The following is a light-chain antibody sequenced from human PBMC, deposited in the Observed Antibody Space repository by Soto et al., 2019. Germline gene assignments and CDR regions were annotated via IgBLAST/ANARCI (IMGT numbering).Light chain of an antibody. V-gene: IGKV3-11*01. Sequence: EIVLTQSPATLSLSPVERATLSCRASQHIDSYLAWYQQKPGQAPSILISDANCRTTGVTDRFSGSASGADFTLKISSLEPEDFAVYSWQQRSNWLVKFSKGTRLEIK. CDR1: QHIDSY. CDR2: DAN. CDR3: QQRSNWLVK. J-gene: IGKJ5*01.